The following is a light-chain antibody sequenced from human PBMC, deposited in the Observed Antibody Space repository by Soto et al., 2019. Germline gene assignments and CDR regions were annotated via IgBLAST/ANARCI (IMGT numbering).Light chain of an antibody. CDR1: SSNIGSNA. Sequence: SVLTQPPSASGTPGQRVTISCSGSSSNIGSNAVNWYQHLPGTAPKLLIYSHNQRPSGVPDRFSGSKSGTSASLAISGLQSEDEADYYCAAWDDSLNGYVFGTGTKVTVL. CDR2: SHN. J-gene: IGLJ1*01. CDR3: AAWDDSLNGYV. V-gene: IGLV1-44*01.